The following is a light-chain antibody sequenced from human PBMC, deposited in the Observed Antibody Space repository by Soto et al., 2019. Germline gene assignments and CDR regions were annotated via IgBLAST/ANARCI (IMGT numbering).Light chain of an antibody. J-gene: IGKJ3*01. Sequence: DIHMTQSASTLSASVGDRVTITCRASQSVSYWLAWYQQKPGKAPKLLIHDASSLESGVPSRFRGGGSGQEFTLTISGRQPDDFATYYCQQYGFSFGPGTKVEMK. CDR2: DAS. CDR3: QQYGFS. CDR1: QSVSYW. V-gene: IGKV1-5*01.